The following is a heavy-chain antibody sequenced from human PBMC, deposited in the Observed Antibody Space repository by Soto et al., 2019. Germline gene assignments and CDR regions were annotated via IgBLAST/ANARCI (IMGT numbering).Heavy chain of an antibody. CDR1: GDSISNLDYF. Sequence: PSETLSLTCSVSGDSISNLDYFWAWIRQPPGQALEYIGYIYKSATTYYNPSFESRCAISVDTSKSQFSLNVTSVTAADTAVYFCARGRYCLTGRCFPNWFDSWGQGALVTVS. D-gene: IGHD7-27*01. CDR3: ARGRYCLTGRCFPNWFDS. V-gene: IGHV4-30-4*01. CDR2: IYKSATT. J-gene: IGHJ5*01.